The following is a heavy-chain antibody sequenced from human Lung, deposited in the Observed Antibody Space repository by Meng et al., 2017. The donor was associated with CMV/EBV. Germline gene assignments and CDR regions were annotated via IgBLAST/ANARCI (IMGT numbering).Heavy chain of an antibody. Sequence: GGSLRLXCAASGFTFSSYWMSWVRQAPGKGLEWVANIKQDGSEKYYVDSVKGRFTISRDNAKNSLYLQMNSLRAEDTAVYYCARDNSIIADYGIDVWGQGTTVTVSS. CDR2: IKQDGSEK. CDR3: ARDNSIIADYGIDV. V-gene: IGHV3-7*01. CDR1: GFTFSSYW. D-gene: IGHD2-21*01. J-gene: IGHJ6*02.